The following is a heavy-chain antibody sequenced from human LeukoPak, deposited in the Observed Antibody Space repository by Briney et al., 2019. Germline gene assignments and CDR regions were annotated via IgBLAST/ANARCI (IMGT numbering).Heavy chain of an antibody. CDR1: GFTFSSYG. Sequence: PGRSLRLSCAASGFTFSSYGMHWVRQAPGKGLEWVAVISYDGSNKYYADSVKGRFTISRDNSKNTLYLQMNSLRAEDTAVYYCAKAGLKYSGYYYMDVWGKGTTVTVSS. J-gene: IGHJ6*03. V-gene: IGHV3-30*18. CDR2: ISYDGSNK. D-gene: IGHD3-10*01. CDR3: AKAGLKYSGYYYMDV.